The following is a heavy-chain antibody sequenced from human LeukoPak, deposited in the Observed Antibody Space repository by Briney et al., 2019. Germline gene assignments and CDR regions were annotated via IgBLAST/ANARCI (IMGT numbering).Heavy chain of an antibody. V-gene: IGHV4-59*01. J-gene: IGHJ4*02. D-gene: IGHD2-2*01. Sequence: SETLSLTCTVSGGSISSYYWSWIRQPPGKGLEWIGYIYYSGSTNYNPSLKSRVTISVDTSKNQFSLKLSSVTAADTAVYYCASSRRYCSSTSCYLLDYWGQGTLVTVSS. CDR1: GGSISSYY. CDR2: IYYSGST. CDR3: ASSRRYCSSTSCYLLDY.